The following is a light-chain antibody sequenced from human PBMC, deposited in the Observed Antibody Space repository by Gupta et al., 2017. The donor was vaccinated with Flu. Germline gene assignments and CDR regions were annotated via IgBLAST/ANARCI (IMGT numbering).Light chain of an antibody. CDR2: PAS. Sequence: GDRVTVTCRASEVIYGQLGWYQQKPGKAPKLLIYPASTLQGGVPSRFSGSGSEPEFTLTIPTLQPEDAAFYFCQTAYRLPLTFGGGSEVE. V-gene: IGKV1-12*01. J-gene: IGKJ4*01. CDR1: EVIYGQ. CDR3: QTAYRLPLT.